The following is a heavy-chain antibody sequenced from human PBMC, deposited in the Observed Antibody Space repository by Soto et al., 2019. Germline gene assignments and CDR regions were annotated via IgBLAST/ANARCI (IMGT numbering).Heavy chain of an antibody. J-gene: IGHJ4*02. D-gene: IGHD3-22*01. CDR1: GGSISSYY. CDR2: IYYTGST. V-gene: IGHV4-59*01. Sequence: SETLSLTCTVSGGSISSYYWSWIRQPPGKGLEWIAYIYYTGSTNYNPSLKSRVTLSADTSKNQFSLKLISVTAAGTAMYYCARVDSSGSYFDYWGQGTLVTVSS. CDR3: ARVDSSGSYFDY.